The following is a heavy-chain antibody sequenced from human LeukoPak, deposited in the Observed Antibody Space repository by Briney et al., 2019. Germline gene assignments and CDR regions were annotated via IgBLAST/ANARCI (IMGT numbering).Heavy chain of an antibody. J-gene: IGHJ4*02. V-gene: IGHV1-2*02. CDR3: ARDLATIDGIAWYYFEN. CDR1: GYTFTDHY. Sequence: ASVNVSCKASGYTFTDHYIHWVRQAPGQGVEGMGWINPNTGGTDYAQRFQDRIAISTYTSITTFYMELSSLDSADTALYYCARDLATIDGIAWYYFENWGQGTLVTVS. D-gene: IGHD5-12*01. CDR2: INPNTGGT.